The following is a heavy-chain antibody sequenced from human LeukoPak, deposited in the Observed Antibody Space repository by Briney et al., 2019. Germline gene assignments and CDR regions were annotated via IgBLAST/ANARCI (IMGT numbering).Heavy chain of an antibody. Sequence: GGSLRLSWAASGFTVSSDYRSWGRQAPGKGLELVSLIYSGGSTCYADSVKGRFTISRDNSKHTVYLQMNSLRAEDTAVYYCARGHYGSGIHQGAFDIWGQGTIVTVSS. V-gene: IGHV3-53*01. D-gene: IGHD3-10*01. CDR2: IYSGGST. CDR3: ARGHYGSGIHQGAFDI. CDR1: GFTVSSDY. J-gene: IGHJ3*02.